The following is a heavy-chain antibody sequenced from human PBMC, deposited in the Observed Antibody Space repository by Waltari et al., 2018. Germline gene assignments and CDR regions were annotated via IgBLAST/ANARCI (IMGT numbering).Heavy chain of an antibody. CDR1: GFTFDDYT. CDR2: ISWDGGST. D-gene: IGHD3-22*01. V-gene: IGHV3-43*01. Sequence: EVQLVESGGVVVQPGGSLRLSCEASGFTFDDYTMHWVRQAPGKGLEWVSLISWDGGSTYYADSVKGRFTISRDNSKNSLYLQMNSLRTEDTALYYCAKDMGPSRYDSSGYFDYWGQGTLVTVSS. J-gene: IGHJ4*02. CDR3: AKDMGPSRYDSSGYFDY.